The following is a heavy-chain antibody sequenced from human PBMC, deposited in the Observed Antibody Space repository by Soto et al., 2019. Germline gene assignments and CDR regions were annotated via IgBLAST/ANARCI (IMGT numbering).Heavy chain of an antibody. Sequence: GGSLRLSCAATGFTFRSYWMSWVRQAPGKGLEWVANIKQDGSEKYYVDSVKGRFTISRDNAKNSLYLQVNSLRAEDTAVYYCAREIYLSDYGDYGGYFDYWGQGTLVTVSS. CDR3: AREIYLSDYGDYGGYFDY. CDR2: IKQDGSEK. D-gene: IGHD4-17*01. V-gene: IGHV3-7*03. J-gene: IGHJ4*02. CDR1: GFTFRSYW.